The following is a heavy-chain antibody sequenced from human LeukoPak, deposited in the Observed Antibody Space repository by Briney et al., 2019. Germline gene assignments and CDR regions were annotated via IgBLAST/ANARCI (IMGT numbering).Heavy chain of an antibody. CDR3: ARPSNSGYDF. CDR2: IYPSDSDT. CDR1: GSIFSNYW. Sequence: GASLQISCKSSGSIFSNYWIGWVRQLPGKGLEWMGIIYPSDSDTRYSPSFQGQVTISADMSISTAYLQWSSLKASDTAMYYCARPSNSGYDFWGQGALVTVSS. D-gene: IGHD5-12*01. V-gene: IGHV5-51*01. J-gene: IGHJ4*02.